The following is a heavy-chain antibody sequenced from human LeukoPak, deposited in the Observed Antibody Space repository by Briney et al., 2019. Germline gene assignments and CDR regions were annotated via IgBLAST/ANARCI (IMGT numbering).Heavy chain of an antibody. V-gene: IGHV1-69*04. Sequence: ASVKVSCKASGGTFRSYGISWVRQAPGQGLEWMGRIIPILDITNYAQKLQGRVTITADKSTSTAYMELSSLRSEDTAVYYCARLNIVVVPAAISSHWFDPWGQGTLVTVSS. CDR1: GGTFRSYG. D-gene: IGHD2-2*01. CDR3: ARLNIVVVPAAISSHWFDP. J-gene: IGHJ5*02. CDR2: IIPILDIT.